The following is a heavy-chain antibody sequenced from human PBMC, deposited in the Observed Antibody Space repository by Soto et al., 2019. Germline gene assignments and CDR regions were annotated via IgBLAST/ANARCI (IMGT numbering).Heavy chain of an antibody. D-gene: IGHD3-22*01. Sequence: ASVKVSCKASGYTFTGDYMHWVRQAPGQGLEWMGWINPNSGGTNFAQKFQGRVTMTRDTSISTAYMELSRLISDDTAVYYCARGYYYDSSGFNWFDPWGQGTLVTVSS. CDR1: GYTFTGDY. J-gene: IGHJ5*02. CDR3: ARGYYYDSSGFNWFDP. CDR2: INPNSGGT. V-gene: IGHV1-2*02.